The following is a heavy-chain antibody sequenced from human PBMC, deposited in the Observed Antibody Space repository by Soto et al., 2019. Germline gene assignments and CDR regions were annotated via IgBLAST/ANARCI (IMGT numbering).Heavy chain of an antibody. J-gene: IGHJ6*02. D-gene: IGHD3-10*01. Sequence: GGSLRLSCAASGFTFSSYGMHWVRQAPGKGLEWVAVIWYDGSNKYYADSVKGRFTISRDNSKNTLYLQMNSLRAEDTAVYYCARDCQQLLWFGEYRPLYGMDVWGQGTTVTVYS. V-gene: IGHV3-33*01. CDR2: IWYDGSNK. CDR3: ARDCQQLLWFGEYRPLYGMDV. CDR1: GFTFSSYG.